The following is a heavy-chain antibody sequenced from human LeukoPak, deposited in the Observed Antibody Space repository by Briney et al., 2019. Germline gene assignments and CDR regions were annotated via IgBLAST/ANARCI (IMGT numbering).Heavy chain of an antibody. CDR3: ARGQYYYDSSGYYQFQH. V-gene: IGHV4-38-2*02. CDR2: IYYSGST. J-gene: IGHJ1*01. D-gene: IGHD3-22*01. Sequence: SETLSLTCTVSGYSISSGYYWGWIRQPPGKGLEWIGYIYYSGSTNYNPSLKSRVTISVDTSKNQFSLKLSSVTAADTAVYYCARGQYYYDSSGYYQFQHWGQGTLVTVSS. CDR1: GYSISSGYY.